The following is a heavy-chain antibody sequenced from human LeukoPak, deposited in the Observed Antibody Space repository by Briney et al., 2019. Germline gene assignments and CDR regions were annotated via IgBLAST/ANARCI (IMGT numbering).Heavy chain of an antibody. Sequence: GGSLTLSCAASGFTFSSYDMHWVRQAPGKGLEWVADISYGGSHKYYAYHEKGRFTISRENSKNTLYLQINRLRAEDTALYYCAREAVRCSSTSCYTDYYYYYYMDVWGKGTTVTVSS. CDR1: GFTFSSYD. J-gene: IGHJ6*03. CDR3: AREAVRCSSTSCYTDYYYYYYMDV. V-gene: IGHV3-30*01. CDR2: ISYGGSHK. D-gene: IGHD2-2*02.